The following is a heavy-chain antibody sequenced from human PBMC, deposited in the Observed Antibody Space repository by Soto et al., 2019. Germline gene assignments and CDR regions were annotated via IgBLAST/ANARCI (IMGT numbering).Heavy chain of an antibody. J-gene: IGHJ4*02. D-gene: IGHD3-10*01. CDR3: AKVLMVRGSRFDY. Sequence: VGSLRLSCAASGFTFSSYAMSWVRQAPGKGLEWVSAISGSGGSTYYADSVKGRFTISRDNSKNTLYLQMNSLRAEDTAVYYCAKVLMVRGSRFDYWGQGTLVTVSS. CDR2: ISGSGGST. CDR1: GFTFSSYA. V-gene: IGHV3-23*01.